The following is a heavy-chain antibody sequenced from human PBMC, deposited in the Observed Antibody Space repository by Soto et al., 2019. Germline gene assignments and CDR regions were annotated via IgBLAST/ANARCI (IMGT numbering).Heavy chain of an antibody. CDR3: AREDRDRETGLVPAAIDGMDV. CDR2: IIPIFGIA. CDR1: GGTFSRYS. Sequence: QVQLVQSGAEVKKPGSSVKVSCKASGGTFSRYSITWVRQAPGHGLEWIGRIIPIFGIASYAQKFQGRVTITADDSTSAAYMELSGLRSDDTAVYYCAREDRDRETGLVPAAIDGMDVGGQGTTVTVSS. V-gene: IGHV1-69*08. D-gene: IGHD2-2*01. J-gene: IGHJ6*02.